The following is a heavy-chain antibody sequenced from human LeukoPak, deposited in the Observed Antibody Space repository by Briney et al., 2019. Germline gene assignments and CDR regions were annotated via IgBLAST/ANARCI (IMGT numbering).Heavy chain of an antibody. Sequence: PSETLSLTCAVYGGSFSGYYWSWIRQPPGKGLEWIGEINHSGSTNYNPSLKSRVTISVDTSKNQFSLKLSSVTAADTAVYYCARSSHYDSSGYYFSGAFDIWGQGTMVTVSS. V-gene: IGHV4-34*01. CDR2: INHSGST. CDR1: GGSFSGYY. CDR3: ARSSHYDSSGYYFSGAFDI. D-gene: IGHD3-22*01. J-gene: IGHJ3*02.